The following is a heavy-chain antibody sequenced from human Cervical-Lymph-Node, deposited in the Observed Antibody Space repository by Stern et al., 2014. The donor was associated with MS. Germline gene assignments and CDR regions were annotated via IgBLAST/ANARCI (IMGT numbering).Heavy chain of an antibody. V-gene: IGHV4-31*03. D-gene: IGHD1-26*01. Sequence: QLQLQESGPGLVKPSQTLSLTCTVSGDSINSGGHYWSWLRQRPGKGLEWIGYIYNSGATFYSPSLKARVTISLDTSKNQFSLTLSSVTAADTAIYYCASRWSGTYYGQNWFDPWGQGILVTVSS. CDR1: GDSINSGGHY. CDR2: IYNSGAT. CDR3: ASRWSGTYYGQNWFDP. J-gene: IGHJ5*02.